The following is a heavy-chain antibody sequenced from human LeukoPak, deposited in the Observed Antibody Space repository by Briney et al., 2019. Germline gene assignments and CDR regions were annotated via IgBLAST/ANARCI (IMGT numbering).Heavy chain of an antibody. D-gene: IGHD6-6*01. Sequence: GGSLRLSCAASGFTFSSYAMHWVRQAPGKGLEWVAVISYDGSNKYYADSVKGRFTISRDNSKNTLYLQMNSLRVEDTAVYYCARPRGIAARPAPLGYWGQGTLVTVSS. CDR1: GFTFSSYA. CDR3: ARPRGIAARPAPLGY. J-gene: IGHJ4*02. CDR2: ISYDGSNK. V-gene: IGHV3-30-3*01.